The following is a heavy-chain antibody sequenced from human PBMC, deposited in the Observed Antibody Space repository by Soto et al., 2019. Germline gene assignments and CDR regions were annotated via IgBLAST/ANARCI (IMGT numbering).Heavy chain of an antibody. CDR1: GFSFSDYA. Sequence: GGSLRLSSAASGFSFSDYAMSWVRQAPGKGLEWVSVISESGGSTHYADSVRGRFTVSRDNSKNSLSLRMNSLRDEDTAVYFCAKRSPYSSGWYSPIFDYWGQGALVT. D-gene: IGHD6-13*01. V-gene: IGHV3-23*01. CDR3: AKRSPYSSGWYSPIFDY. J-gene: IGHJ4*02. CDR2: ISESGGST.